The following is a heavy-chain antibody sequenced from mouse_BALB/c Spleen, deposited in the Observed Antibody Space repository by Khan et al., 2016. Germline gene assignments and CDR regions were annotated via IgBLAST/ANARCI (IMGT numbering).Heavy chain of an antibody. D-gene: IGHD2-2*01. Sequence: LKQSGPELVKPGASVKVFCKASGYAFTSYNMYWVKQSHGKSLEWIGYIDPYNGGTSYNQKFKGKATLTVDKSSSTAYMHLNSLTSEDSAVYYCASGYDLAWFAYWGQGTLVTVSA. CDR3: ASGYDLAWFAY. CDR2: IDPYNGGT. V-gene: IGHV1S135*01. CDR1: GYAFTSYN. J-gene: IGHJ3*01.